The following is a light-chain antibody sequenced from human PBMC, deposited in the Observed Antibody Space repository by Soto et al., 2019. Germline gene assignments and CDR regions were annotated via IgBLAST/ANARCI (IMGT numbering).Light chain of an antibody. CDR1: QSISTW. CDR2: KAS. J-gene: IGKJ2*01. CDR3: QQYNSYPYT. Sequence: DIQLTQSPSTLSASVGDRITITCRASQSISTWVAWYQQRPGTAPQLLIYKASSLKSGVPSRFSGRGSGTEFTLTVSGLQPDDFAAYYCQQYNSYPYTFGQGTKVDIK. V-gene: IGKV1-5*03.